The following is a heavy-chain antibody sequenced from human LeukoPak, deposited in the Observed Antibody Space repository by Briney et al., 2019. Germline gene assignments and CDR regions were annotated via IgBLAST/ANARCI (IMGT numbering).Heavy chain of an antibody. J-gene: IGHJ6*02. CDR1: GYTFTSYG. V-gene: IGHV1-18*01. Sequence: ASVKVSCKASGYTFTSYGISWVRHAPGQGLEWMGWISAYNGNTNYAQKLQGRVTMTTDTSTSTAYMELRSLRSDDTAVYYCARLGRGYYYDYYGMDVWGQGTTVTVSS. CDR2: ISAYNGNT. CDR3: ARLGRGYYYDYYGMDV.